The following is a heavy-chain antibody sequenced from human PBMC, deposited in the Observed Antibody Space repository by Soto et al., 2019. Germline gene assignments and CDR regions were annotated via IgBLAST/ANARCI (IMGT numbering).Heavy chain of an antibody. CDR1: GYSFAGYW. CDR2: IDPSDSQT. J-gene: IGHJ4*02. CDR3: ARQIYDSDTGPNFQYYFDS. D-gene: IGHD3-22*01. V-gene: IGHV5-10-1*01. Sequence: LKISCKGSGYSFAGYWVTWVRQKPGKGLEWMGRIDPSDSQTYYSPSFRGHVTISVTKSITTVFLQWSSLRASDTAMYYCARQIYDSDTGPNFQYYFDSWGQGTPVTVSS.